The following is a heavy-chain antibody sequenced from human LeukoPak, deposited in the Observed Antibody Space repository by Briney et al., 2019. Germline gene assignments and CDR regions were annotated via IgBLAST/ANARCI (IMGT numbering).Heavy chain of an antibody. Sequence: GGTLRLSCAASGFTFSSYGMSWVRQAPGKGLEWVSYISSSSSTIYYADSVEGRFTISRDNSKNTLYLQMNSLRAEDTAVYYCAKDSLTMVRGVIIYWGQGTLVTVSS. CDR2: ISSSSSTI. J-gene: IGHJ4*02. D-gene: IGHD3-10*01. CDR3: AKDSLTMVRGVIIY. V-gene: IGHV3-48*01. CDR1: GFTFSSYG.